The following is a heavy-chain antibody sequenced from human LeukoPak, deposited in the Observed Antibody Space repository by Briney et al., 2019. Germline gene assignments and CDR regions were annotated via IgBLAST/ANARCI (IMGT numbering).Heavy chain of an antibody. Sequence: ASVKVSCKASGYSFTGYYIHWVRQAPGQGLEWMGWINPNSGGTNYAQKFQGRVTMTRDTSISTAYMELSRLRSDDTAVYYCARARYCSSTSCYGGAFDIWGQGTMVTVSS. CDR3: ARARYCSSTSCYGGAFDI. D-gene: IGHD2-2*01. J-gene: IGHJ3*02. V-gene: IGHV1-2*02. CDR1: GYSFTGYY. CDR2: INPNSGGT.